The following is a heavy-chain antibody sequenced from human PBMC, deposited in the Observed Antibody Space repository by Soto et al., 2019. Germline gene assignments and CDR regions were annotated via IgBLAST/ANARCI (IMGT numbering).Heavy chain of an antibody. V-gene: IGHV4-61*08. D-gene: IGHD3-10*01. CDR2: IYYSGST. CDR3: ATRRTPGTFDP. J-gene: IGHJ5*02. CDR1: GGSISSGGYY. Sequence: SETLSLTCSVSGGSISSGGYYWSWIRQHPGKGLEWIGYIYYSGSTNYNPSLKSRVTISVDTSKNQFSLKLSSVTAADTAVYYCATRRTPGTFDPWGQGTLVTVSS.